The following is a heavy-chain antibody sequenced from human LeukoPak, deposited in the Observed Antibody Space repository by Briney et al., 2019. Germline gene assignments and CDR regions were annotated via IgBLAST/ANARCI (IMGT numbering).Heavy chain of an antibody. CDR3: AKDLVRDYTGGVDY. J-gene: IGHJ4*02. CDR1: GLTFSSYA. D-gene: IGHD3-16*01. CDR2: ITGGGTST. Sequence: RPGGSLRLSCAASGLTFSSYAMSWVRQAPGRGLEWVSAITGGGTSTYYADSVRGRFTISRDNSKNTLYLRMNSLRAEDTAVYYCAKDLVRDYTGGVDYWGQGTLVTVSS. V-gene: IGHV3-23*01.